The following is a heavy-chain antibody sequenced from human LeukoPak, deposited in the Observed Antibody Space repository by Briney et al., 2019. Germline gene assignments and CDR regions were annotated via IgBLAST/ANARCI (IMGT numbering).Heavy chain of an antibody. J-gene: IGHJ5*02. CDR3: ARDGNYMVRGVIISNWFDP. CDR1: GYSISNGYH. CDR2: IYHSGST. V-gene: IGHV4-38-2*02. Sequence: SETLSLTCTVSGYSISNGYHWGWIRPPPGKGLEWIGSIYHSGSTYYNPSLKSRVTISVDTSKNQFSLKLSSVTAADTAVYYCARDGNYMVRGVIISNWFDPWGQGTLVTVSS. D-gene: IGHD3-10*01.